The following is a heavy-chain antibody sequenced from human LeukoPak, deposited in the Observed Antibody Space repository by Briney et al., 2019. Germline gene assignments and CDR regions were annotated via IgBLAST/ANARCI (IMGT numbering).Heavy chain of an antibody. CDR1: GYSSASYW. Sequence: GESLKISCKGSGYSSASYWIAWVRQMPGKGLEWMGVIYPGNSDITYSPSFQGQVTISADKSVSTAYLHWSSLKASDTAIYYCARHLSSITSCPNYWGQGTLVTASS. V-gene: IGHV5-51*01. CDR2: IYPGNSDI. CDR3: ARHLSSITSCPNY. J-gene: IGHJ4*02. D-gene: IGHD2-2*01.